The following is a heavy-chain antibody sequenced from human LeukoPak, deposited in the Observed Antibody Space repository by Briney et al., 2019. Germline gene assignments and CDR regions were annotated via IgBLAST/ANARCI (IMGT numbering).Heavy chain of an antibody. CDR3: AISPYYYDSSGYQNFDY. CDR2: IIPIFGTA. V-gene: IGHV1-69*13. Sequence: SVKVSCKASGGTFSSYAISWVRQAPGQGLEWMGGIIPIFGTANYAQKFQGRVTITADESTSTAYMELSSLRSEDAAVYYCAISPYYYDSSGYQNFDYWGQGTLVTVSP. J-gene: IGHJ4*02. CDR1: GGTFSSYA. D-gene: IGHD3-22*01.